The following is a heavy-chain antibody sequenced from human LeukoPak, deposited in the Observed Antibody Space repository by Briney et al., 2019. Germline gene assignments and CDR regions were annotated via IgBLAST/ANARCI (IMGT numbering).Heavy chain of an antibody. CDR3: ARGPKSRDGYNLDY. D-gene: IGHD5-24*01. J-gene: IGHJ4*02. CDR2: IYCSGST. Sequence: SETLSLTCTVSGGAISSYYWSWIRQPPGKGLEWIGYIYCSGSTNYNPSLKSRVTISVDTSKNQFSLKLSSVTAADTAVYYCARGPKSRDGYNLDYWGQGTLVTVSS. CDR1: GGAISSYY. V-gene: IGHV4-59*01.